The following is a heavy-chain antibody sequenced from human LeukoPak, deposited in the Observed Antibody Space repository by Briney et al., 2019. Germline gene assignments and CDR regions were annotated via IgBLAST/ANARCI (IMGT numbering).Heavy chain of an antibody. CDR2: INRDGSST. J-gene: IGHJ4*02. V-gene: IGHV3-74*01. D-gene: IGHD5-18*01. CDR1: GFTFSSYW. Sequence: GGSLRLSCAAPGFTFSSYWMHRVRQTPGKGLVWVSRINRDGSSTSYSDSVKGRFTISRDNAKNTLYLQMNSLRAEDTAVYYCTRGGGYSYGSFDYWGQGTLVTVSS. CDR3: TRGGGYSYGSFDY.